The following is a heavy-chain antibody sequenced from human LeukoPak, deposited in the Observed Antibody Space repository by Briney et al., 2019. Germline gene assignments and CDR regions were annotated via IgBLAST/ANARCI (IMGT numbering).Heavy chain of an antibody. J-gene: IGHJ4*02. V-gene: IGHV3-74*01. Sequence: GGSLRLSCAASGITFCSYWMHWVRQAPGKGLVWVSRITSDGSNTNYADSVKGRFTISRDNAKNTLYLHMNSLRAEDTAVYYCARGGRIQLERRGYFDYWGQGTLVTVSS. CDR3: ARGGRIQLERRGYFDY. CDR2: ITSDGSNT. D-gene: IGHD1-1*01. CDR1: GITFCSYW.